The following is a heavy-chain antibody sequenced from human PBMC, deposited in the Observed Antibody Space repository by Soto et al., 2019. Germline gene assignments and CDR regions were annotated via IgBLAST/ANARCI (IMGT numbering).Heavy chain of an antibody. Sequence: PSETLSLSCAVYGGSFSGYYWTWIRQPPGTGLEWIGEINHSGSTNYNPSLKSRVTISVDTSKDQFSLKLTSVTAADTAVYYCARDKITGLFDYWGQGTLVTVSS. D-gene: IGHD2-8*02. J-gene: IGHJ4*02. V-gene: IGHV4-34*01. CDR2: INHSGST. CDR3: ARDKITGLFDY. CDR1: GGSFSGYY.